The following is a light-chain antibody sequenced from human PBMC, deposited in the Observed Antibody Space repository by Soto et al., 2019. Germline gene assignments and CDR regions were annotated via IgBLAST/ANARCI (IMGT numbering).Light chain of an antibody. CDR1: QSVSSD. Sequence: EIVMTQSPATLSVSPGDSATLSCRASQSVSSDLAWYQHKPGQAPRLLIYGASSRATGIPVRFSGSGSGTEFTLTISSLQSEDVAVYYCQHYKNSPLTFGGGTKVEIK. CDR3: QHYKNSPLT. CDR2: GAS. V-gene: IGKV3-15*01. J-gene: IGKJ4*01.